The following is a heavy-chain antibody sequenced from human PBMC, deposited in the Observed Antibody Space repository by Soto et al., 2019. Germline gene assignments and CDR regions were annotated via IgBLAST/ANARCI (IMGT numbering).Heavy chain of an antibody. D-gene: IGHD3-10*01. J-gene: IGHJ4*02. CDR3: AREVWYYYGSGSFYYFDY. Sequence: QVQLVQSGAEVKKPGASVKVSCKASGYTFTSYAMHWVRQAPGQRLEWMGWINAGNGNTKYSQKFQGRVTITRDTSASTADMELSSLRSEDTAVYYCAREVWYYYGSGSFYYFDYWGQGTLVTVSS. CDR2: INAGNGNT. CDR1: GYTFTSYA. V-gene: IGHV1-3*01.